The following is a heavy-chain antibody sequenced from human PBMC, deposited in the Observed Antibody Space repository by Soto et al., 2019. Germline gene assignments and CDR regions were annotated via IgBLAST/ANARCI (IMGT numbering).Heavy chain of an antibody. D-gene: IGHD2-21*01. CDR2: INPNGDST. CDR3: VRRCSGDSCFYDF. V-gene: IGHV3-64D*08. CDR1: GFTFTNYA. J-gene: IGHJ4*02. Sequence: GGSLRLSCSASGFTFTNYALDWVRQGPGKGLEYVSGINPNGDSTYYADSVKGRFTISRDNSMNTLYLQMSSLRVEDTAVYYCVRRCSGDSCFYDFWGQGTLVTVSS.